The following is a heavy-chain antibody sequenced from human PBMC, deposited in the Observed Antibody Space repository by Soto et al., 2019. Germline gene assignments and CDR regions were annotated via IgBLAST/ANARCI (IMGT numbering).Heavy chain of an antibody. V-gene: IGHV1-69*04. CDR3: ARDKGYCSDTSCPDFDY. J-gene: IGHJ4*02. CDR1: GVTLSSYT. Sequence: GASLKVSCKASGVTLSSYTFSWVRQAPGQGLEWMGRVIPNLGVTDYAKKFQGRFTIVVDTSTSTAYMELNSLRYEDTAVYYCARDKGYCSDTSCPDFDYWGQGTLVTVSS. D-gene: IGHD2-15*01. CDR2: VIPNLGVT.